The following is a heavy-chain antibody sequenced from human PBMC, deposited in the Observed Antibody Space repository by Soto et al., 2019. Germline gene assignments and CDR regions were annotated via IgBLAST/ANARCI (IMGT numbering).Heavy chain of an antibody. CDR2: IYHSGST. CDR1: GGSISSGCYS. J-gene: IGHJ5*02. CDR3: ARGAQRVVVTGNNWFDP. Sequence: PSETLSLTCAVSGGSISSGCYSWSWIRQPPGKGLEWIGYIYHSGSTYYNPSLKSRVTISVDRSKNQFSLKLTSVTAADTAVYYCARGAQRVVVTGNNWFDPWGQGTLVTVSS. V-gene: IGHV4-30-2*01. D-gene: IGHD2-15*01.